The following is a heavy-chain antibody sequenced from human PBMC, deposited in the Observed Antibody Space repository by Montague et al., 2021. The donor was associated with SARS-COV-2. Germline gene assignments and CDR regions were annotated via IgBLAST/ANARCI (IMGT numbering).Heavy chain of an antibody. J-gene: IGHJ4*02. V-gene: IGHV4-59*01. Sequence: SGTLSLTCEVSGDAISSYYWSWIRQSPGKGLEWIGYVHYTGSTKYNPSLKTRVTLSLGTPKNHFSLKLRSVTAADTAIYYCARAQNTCFIANCVNYFDVWGLGALVTVSS. CDR2: VHYTGST. CDR3: ARAQNTCFIANCVNYFDV. CDR1: GDAISSYY. D-gene: IGHD1-1*01.